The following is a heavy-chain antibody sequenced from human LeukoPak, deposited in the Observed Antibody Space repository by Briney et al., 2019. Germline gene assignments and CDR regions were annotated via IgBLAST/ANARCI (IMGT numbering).Heavy chain of an antibody. CDR1: GGSISSGDYY. V-gene: IGHV4-30-4*01. Sequence: SETLSLTCTVSGGSISSGDYYWSWIRQPPGKGLEWIGYIYYSGSTYYNPSLKSRVTISVDTSKSQFSLKLSSVTAADTAVYYCAGRSTAARPDHFHYWGQGTLLTVSS. CDR2: IYYSGST. CDR3: AGRSTAARPDHFHY. D-gene: IGHD6-6*01. J-gene: IGHJ4*02.